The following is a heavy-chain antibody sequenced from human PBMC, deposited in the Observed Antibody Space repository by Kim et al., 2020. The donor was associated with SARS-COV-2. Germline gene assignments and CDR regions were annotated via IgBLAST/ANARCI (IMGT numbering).Heavy chain of an antibody. V-gene: IGHV3-23*01. CDR3: AKDGIAAPFDP. D-gene: IGHD6-13*01. J-gene: IGHJ5*02. CDR1: GFTFSSYA. Sequence: GGSLRLSCAASGFTFSSYAMSWVRQAPGKGLEWVSAISGSGSGGSTYYADSVKGRFTITRDNSKNTLYLQMNSLRAEDTAVYYCAKDGIAAPFDPWGQGTLVTVSS. CDR2: ISGSGSGGST.